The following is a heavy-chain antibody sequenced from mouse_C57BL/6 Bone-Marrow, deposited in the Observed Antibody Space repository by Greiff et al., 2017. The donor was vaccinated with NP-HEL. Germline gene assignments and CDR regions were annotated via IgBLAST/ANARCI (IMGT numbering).Heavy chain of an antibody. Sequence: QVQLQQPGAELVKPGASVKLSCKASGYTFTSYWMHWVKQRPGQGLEWIGMIHPNSGSTNYNEKFKSKATLTVDKSSSTAYMQLSSLTSEDSAVYHCASDQDDYDVRAYWGQGTLVTVSA. V-gene: IGHV1-64*01. J-gene: IGHJ3*01. CDR3: ASDQDDYDVRAY. CDR2: IHPNSGST. D-gene: IGHD2-4*01. CDR1: GYTFTSYW.